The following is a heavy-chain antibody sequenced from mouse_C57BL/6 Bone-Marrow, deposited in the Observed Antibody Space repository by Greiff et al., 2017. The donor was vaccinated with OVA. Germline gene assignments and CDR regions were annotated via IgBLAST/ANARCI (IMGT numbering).Heavy chain of an antibody. CDR1: GFNIKDYY. CDR3: ASIYCYGSSYVSFAY. Sequence: EVQLVESGAELVKPGASVKLSCTASGFNIKDYYMHWVKQRTEQGLEWIGRIDPEDGETKYAPKFQGKATITADTSSNTAYLQLSSLTSEDTAVYYCASIYCYGSSYVSFAYWGQGTLVTVSA. D-gene: IGHD1-1*01. CDR2: IDPEDGET. V-gene: IGHV14-2*01. J-gene: IGHJ3*01.